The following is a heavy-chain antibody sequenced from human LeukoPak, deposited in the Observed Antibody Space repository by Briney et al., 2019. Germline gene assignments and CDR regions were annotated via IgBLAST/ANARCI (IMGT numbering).Heavy chain of an antibody. CDR2: ISYDGSTK. D-gene: IGHD3-22*01. CDR1: GFTFSSYA. Sequence: GGSLRLSCAASGFTFSSYAMRWVRQAPGKGLEWVAVISYDGSTKYYAASVSGGSTSSRDNSNNTLYLQMNSLRAEDTAGYYCAREERTVSSGSCFDYWGQGTLVTVSS. CDR3: AREERTVSSGSCFDY. V-gene: IGHV3-30*04. J-gene: IGHJ4*02.